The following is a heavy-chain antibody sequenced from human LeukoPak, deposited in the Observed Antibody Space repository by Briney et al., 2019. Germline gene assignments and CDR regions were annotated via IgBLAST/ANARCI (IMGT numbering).Heavy chain of an antibody. CDR3: ANDCHYSTATICYSSWFDP. Sequence: GGSLRLSCEAPVFRFAEYTMYSVCQAPGKGLEWVSLIGYDGDTTYYADSVRGRFTVSRDNSKNSLFLQMSSLRTDDTGFYYYANDCHYSTATICYSSWFDPWGQGTLVTVSS. V-gene: IGHV3-43*01. J-gene: IGHJ5*02. D-gene: IGHD2/OR15-2a*01. CDR2: IGYDGDTT. CDR1: VFRFAEYT.